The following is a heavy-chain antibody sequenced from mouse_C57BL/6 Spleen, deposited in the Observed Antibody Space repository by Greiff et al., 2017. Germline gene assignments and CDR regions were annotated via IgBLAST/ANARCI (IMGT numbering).Heavy chain of an antibody. CDR1: GFTFRSYT. V-gene: IGHV5-9*01. J-gene: IGHJ3*01. CDR2: ISGGGGNT. Sequence: VKLEESGGGLVNPGGSLKLSCAASGFTFRSYTMSWVRQTPEKRLEWVATISGGGGNTYEPDSVKGRFTTSRDNAKNTLYLQMSSLRSEDTALYYCARRASITTVVALAYWGQGTLVTVSA. CDR3: ARRASITTVVALAY. D-gene: IGHD1-1*01.